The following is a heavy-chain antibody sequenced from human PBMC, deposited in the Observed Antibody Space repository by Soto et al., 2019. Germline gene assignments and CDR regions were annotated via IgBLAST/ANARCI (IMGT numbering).Heavy chain of an antibody. CDR3: AQALVFTGGDGFDI. V-gene: IGHV4-31*02. D-gene: IGHD1-1*01. Sequence: QVRLQEWGPGLVKPSQTLSLKCSVSGGSITTGGRYWSWIRQLPGKGLEWIGDIYYSGNTYYNASLKRRVTISVEEAKNQFSLKLSSVTAADTAVYYWAQALVFTGGDGFDIWGQGRLVTVSS. CDR2: IYYSGNT. J-gene: IGHJ3*02. CDR1: GGSITTGGRY.